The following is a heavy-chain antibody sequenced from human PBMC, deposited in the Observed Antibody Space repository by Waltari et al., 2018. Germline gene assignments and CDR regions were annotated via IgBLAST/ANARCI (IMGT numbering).Heavy chain of an antibody. V-gene: IGHV4-4*07. J-gene: IGHJ3*02. Sequence: QVQLQESGPGLVKPSETLSLTCTVSGGSISSYYWSWIRQPAGKGLEWIGRINTSGSTTYNPSLKILVTMSVDTSKNQFSLKLSSVTAADTAVYYCARLAARLEAFDIWGQGTMVTVSS. CDR2: INTSGST. CDR3: ARLAARLEAFDI. D-gene: IGHD6-6*01. CDR1: GGSISSYY.